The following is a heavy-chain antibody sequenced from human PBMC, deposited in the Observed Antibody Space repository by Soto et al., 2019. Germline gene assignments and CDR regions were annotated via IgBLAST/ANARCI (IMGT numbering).Heavy chain of an antibody. D-gene: IGHD6-13*01. CDR2: IIPIFGTA. CDR3: ARGMGSRYYFDY. CDR1: GGTFSSYA. J-gene: IGHJ4*02. V-gene: IGHV1-69*13. Sequence: GASVKVSCKASGGTFSSYAISWVRQAPGQGLEWVGGIIPIFGTANYAQKFQGRVTITADESTSTAYMELSSLRSEDTAVYYCARGMGSRYYFDYWGQGTLVTVSS.